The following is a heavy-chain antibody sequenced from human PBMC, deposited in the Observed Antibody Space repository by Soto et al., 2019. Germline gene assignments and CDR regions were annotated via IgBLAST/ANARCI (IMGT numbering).Heavy chain of an antibody. D-gene: IGHD4-17*01. CDR3: ATRMTTAPY. V-gene: IGHV3-66*01. CDR1: GFAVSANY. CDR2: IYSGGDT. J-gene: IGHJ4*02. Sequence: EAHLVGSGGGLVQPGGSLRLSCAASGFAVSANYLSWVRQAPGKGLEWVSLIYSGGDTDYADSVRGRFTISRDNSKNTLYLQMNILKAEDTAVYYCATRMTTAPYWGQGALVNVSS.